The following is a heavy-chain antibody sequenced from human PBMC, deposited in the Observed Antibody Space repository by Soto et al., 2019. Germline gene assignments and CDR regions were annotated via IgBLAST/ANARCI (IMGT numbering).Heavy chain of an antibody. CDR2: ILSKAGNYAT. CDR1: GFIFSGSA. V-gene: IGHV3-73*01. D-gene: IGHD1-26*01. CDR3: SRGGSPYYYDY. J-gene: IGHJ4*02. Sequence: EVQLVESGGGLVQPGGSLKLSCAASGFIFSGSAVHWVRQASGKGLGWVGRILSKAGNYATAYPASMKGSFTIPRDDSENTPFLQRKSLKPEDTAGYYWSRGGSPYYYDYWGQGTRFAASS.